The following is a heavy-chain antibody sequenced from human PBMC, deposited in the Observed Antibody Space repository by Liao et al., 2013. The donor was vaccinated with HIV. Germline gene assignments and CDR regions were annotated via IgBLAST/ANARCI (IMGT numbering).Heavy chain of an antibody. CDR1: GGSISSYY. CDR2: IYYSGST. CDR3: ARAGFWSGSDY. V-gene: IGHV4-59*01. D-gene: IGHD3-3*01. J-gene: IGHJ4*02. Sequence: QVRLQESGPGLVKPSQTLSLTCTVSGGSISSYYWSWIRQPPGKGLEWIGYIYYSGSTNYNPSLKSRVTISVDTSKNQFSLKLSSVTAADTAVYYCARAGFWSGSDYWGQGTLVTVSS.